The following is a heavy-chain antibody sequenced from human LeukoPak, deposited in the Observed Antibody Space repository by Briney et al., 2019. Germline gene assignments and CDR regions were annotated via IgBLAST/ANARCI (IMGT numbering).Heavy chain of an antibody. CDR2: IYHSGST. CDR3: ARSICGGDCYHEYYFDY. CDR1: GGSISSGGYS. J-gene: IGHJ4*02. V-gene: IGHV4-30-2*01. D-gene: IGHD2-21*02. Sequence: PSQTPSLTCAVSGGSISSGGYSWSWTRQPPGKGLEWIGYIYHSGSTYYNPSLKSRVTISVDRSKNQFSLKLSSVTAADTAVYYCARSICGGDCYHEYYFDYWGQGTLVTVSS.